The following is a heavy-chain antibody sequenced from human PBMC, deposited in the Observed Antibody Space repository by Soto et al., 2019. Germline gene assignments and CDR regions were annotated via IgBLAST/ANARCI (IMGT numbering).Heavy chain of an antibody. J-gene: IGHJ5*02. CDR1: GDSVTSHY. CDR3: VADLAFRGGDCHSGPGNWFGP. Sequence: PPKTLSLTCSFSGDSVTSHYLTWIRQSPEKGLEWIGYMHYTGFSHYNPSLKSRLTISVDRSKNQFTLQLTSVTVADTAVYYCVADLAFRGGDCHSGPGNWFGPWGQGSLVTVSS. V-gene: IGHV4-59*02. D-gene: IGHD2-21*02. CDR2: MHYTGFS.